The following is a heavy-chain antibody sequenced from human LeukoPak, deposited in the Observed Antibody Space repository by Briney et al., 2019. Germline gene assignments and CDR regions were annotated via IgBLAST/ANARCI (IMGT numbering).Heavy chain of an antibody. V-gene: IGHV4-31*03. D-gene: IGHD2-2*01. CDR1: GGSISSGGYY. CDR2: IYYSGST. CDR3: ARKYCSSTSCYAGSIYFDY. Sequence: SETLSLTCTVSGGSISSGGYYWSWIRQHPGKGLEWIGYIYYSGSTYYNPSLKSRVTISVDTSKNQFSLKLSSATAADTAVYYCARKYCSSTSCYAGSIYFDYWGQGTLVTVSS. J-gene: IGHJ4*02.